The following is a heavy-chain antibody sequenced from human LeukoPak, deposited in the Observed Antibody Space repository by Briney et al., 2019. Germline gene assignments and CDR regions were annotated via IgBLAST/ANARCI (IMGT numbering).Heavy chain of an antibody. CDR3: ARRLEATTYFDY. V-gene: IGHV3-20*04. Sequence: RAGGSLRLSCAASGFTFDDYGMSWVRQAPGKGLEWVSGINWNGGSTGYADSVKGRFTISRDNAKNSLYLQMNSLRAEDTALYYCARRLEATTYFDYWGQGTLVTVSS. J-gene: IGHJ4*02. CDR2: INWNGGST. D-gene: IGHD5-12*01. CDR1: GFTFDDYG.